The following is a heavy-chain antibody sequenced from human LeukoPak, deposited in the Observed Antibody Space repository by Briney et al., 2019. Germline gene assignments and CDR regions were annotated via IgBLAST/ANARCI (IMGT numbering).Heavy chain of an antibody. Sequence: PGGSLRLSCAASGFTFSSYWMSWVRQAPGKGLKWVAIIKQDGSEKYYVDSVKGRFTISRDNAKNSLYLQMNSPRAENSAVYYCATDDFWSGYLSISHDYWGQGTLVTVSS. J-gene: IGHJ4*02. CDR1: GFTFSSYW. D-gene: IGHD3-3*01. CDR3: ATDDFWSGYLSISHDY. CDR2: IKQDGSEK. V-gene: IGHV3-7*01.